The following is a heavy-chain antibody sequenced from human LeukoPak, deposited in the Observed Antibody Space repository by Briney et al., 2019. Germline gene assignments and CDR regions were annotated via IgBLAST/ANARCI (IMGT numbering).Heavy chain of an antibody. D-gene: IGHD6-19*01. CDR3: ASLQYSSGHNDY. V-gene: IGHV4-59*08. CDR2: VFYSGST. Sequence: SETLSLTCTVSGGSISGYYWSWVRQPPGKGLEWIGYVFYSGSTKYAPSLQSRVTISLDTSRYQFSLKLSSVTAADTAVYYCASLQYSSGHNDYWGQGTLVTVSS. CDR1: GGSISGYY. J-gene: IGHJ4*02.